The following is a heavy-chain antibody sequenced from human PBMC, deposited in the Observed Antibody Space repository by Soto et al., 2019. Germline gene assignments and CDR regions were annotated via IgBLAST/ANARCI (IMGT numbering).Heavy chain of an antibody. CDR3: ARDGRQFVPKSENFDL. J-gene: IGHJ3*01. CDR2: ISAYNGDT. D-gene: IGHD6-6*01. CDR1: GYTFRNYG. V-gene: IGHV1-18*01. Sequence: QVQLLQSGPEVKKPGASVKLSCKASGYTFRNYGINWVRQAPGQGLEWMGWISAYNGDTNYAQNFQGRVTLATDTPTSTAYLELRSLKSDDTAMYYCARDGRQFVPKSENFDLWGQGTTVTVSS.